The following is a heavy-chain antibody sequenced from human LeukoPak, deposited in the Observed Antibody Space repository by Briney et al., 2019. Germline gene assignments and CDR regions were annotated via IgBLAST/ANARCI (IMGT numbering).Heavy chain of an antibody. V-gene: IGHV3-21*01. Sequence: GGSLRLSCAGSGFTFSSYSMIWVRQAPGKGLEWVSYISGSSSYIYYADSVKGRFTISRDNAKKSVYLQMNSLRGEDTAVYYCARSWWTYENDFDYWGQGTLVTVSS. D-gene: IGHD2-15*01. J-gene: IGHJ4*02. CDR3: ARSWWTYENDFDY. CDR2: ISGSSSYI. CDR1: GFTFSSYS.